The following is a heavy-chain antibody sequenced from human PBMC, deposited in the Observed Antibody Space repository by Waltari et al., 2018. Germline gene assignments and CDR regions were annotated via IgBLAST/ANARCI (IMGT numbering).Heavy chain of an antibody. J-gene: IGHJ1*01. Sequence: QVQLVQSGAEVKKPGASVKVSCQASGYPFTGYSFPWVRQAPGQGLEWMGWINPNSGGTNYAQKFQGRVTMTRDTSIRTVSMELSRLRSDDTAVYYCARGRISGTTPLFQHWGQGTLVTVSS. D-gene: IGHD1-7*01. CDR3: ARGRISGTTPLFQH. CDR2: INPNSGGT. CDR1: GYPFTGYS. V-gene: IGHV1-2*02.